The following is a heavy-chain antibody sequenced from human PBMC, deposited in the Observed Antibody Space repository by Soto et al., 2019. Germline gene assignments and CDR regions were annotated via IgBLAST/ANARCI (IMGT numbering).Heavy chain of an antibody. V-gene: IGHV3-23*01. CDR3: AKEKYSSSSGYFDY. J-gene: IGHJ4*02. CDR2: ISGSGGST. Sequence: GGSLRLSCAASGFTFSSYAMSWVRQSPGKGLEWVSAISGSGGSTYYADSVRGRFTISRDNSKNTLYLQMNSLRAEDTAVYYCAKEKYSSSSGYFDYWGQGTLVTVSS. CDR1: GFTFSSYA. D-gene: IGHD6-6*01.